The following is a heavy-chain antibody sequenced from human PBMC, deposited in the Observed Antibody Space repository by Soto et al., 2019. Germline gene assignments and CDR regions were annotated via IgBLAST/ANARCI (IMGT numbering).Heavy chain of an antibody. CDR2: TYYRSKWYD. D-gene: IGHD3-10*01. V-gene: IGHV6-1*01. CDR1: GDSVSSNSAA. J-gene: IGHJ6*02. Sequence: SQTLAVTCAISGDSVSSNSAAWNWIRQAPSRGLEWLRRTYYRSKWYDDYAVSVKSRLTINPDTSKHQFSLQLNSVTPEDTAVYYCAGSFSGIGGMDVWGQGTSVTVSS. CDR3: AGSFSGIGGMDV.